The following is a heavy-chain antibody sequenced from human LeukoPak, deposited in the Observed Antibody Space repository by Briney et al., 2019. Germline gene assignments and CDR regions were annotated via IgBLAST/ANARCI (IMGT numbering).Heavy chain of an antibody. V-gene: IGHV3-11*06. D-gene: IGHD1-1*01. J-gene: IGHJ4*02. CDR3: ARDGGTY. Sequence: SAKGRFTISRDNAKNSLYLQMNSLRAEDTAVYYCARDGGTYWGQGTLVTVSS.